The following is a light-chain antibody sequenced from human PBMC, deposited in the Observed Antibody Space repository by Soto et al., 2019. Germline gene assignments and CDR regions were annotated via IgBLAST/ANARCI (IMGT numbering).Light chain of an antibody. CDR3: SSYAGSNNLV. CDR1: SSDVGGYNY. J-gene: IGLJ2*01. Sequence: QSALTQPPSASGSPGQSVTISCTGTSSDVGGYNYFSWYQQHPGKAPKLMIYEVSRRPSGVPDRFSGSKSGNTASLTVSGLQAEDEADYYCSSYAGSNNLVFGGGTKLTVL. V-gene: IGLV2-8*01. CDR2: EVS.